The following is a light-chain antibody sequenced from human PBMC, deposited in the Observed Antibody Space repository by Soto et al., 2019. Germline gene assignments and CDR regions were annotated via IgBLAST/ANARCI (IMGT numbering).Light chain of an antibody. Sequence: EIVMTQSPAILAVSPGERATLSCRASQDVGRNLAWYQQKPGQAPRLLIYGAFTRATGIPDRFSGSGSGTEFNLTIISLQSEDFAVYYCQQFNPWPKTFGQGTKLEIK. V-gene: IGKV3-15*01. CDR1: QDVGRN. CDR2: GAF. J-gene: IGKJ2*01. CDR3: QQFNPWPKT.